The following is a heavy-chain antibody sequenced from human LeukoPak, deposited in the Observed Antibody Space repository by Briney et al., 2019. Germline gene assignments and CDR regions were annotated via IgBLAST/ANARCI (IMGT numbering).Heavy chain of an antibody. Sequence: PGESLKISCEGSGYSFTNYWIGWVRQMPGKGLEWMGIIYPRDSETTYSPSFQGQVTISADKNMNIAYLQWSSLKASDTAMYSCVRQTHCRADSCIDYWGQGTLVTVSS. D-gene: IGHD2-21*02. V-gene: IGHV5-51*01. CDR2: IYPRDSET. CDR1: GYSFTNYW. J-gene: IGHJ4*02. CDR3: VRQTHCRADSCIDY.